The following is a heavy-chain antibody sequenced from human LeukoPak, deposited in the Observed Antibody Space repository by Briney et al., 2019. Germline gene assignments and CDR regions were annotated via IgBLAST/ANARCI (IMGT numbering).Heavy chain of an antibody. CDR1: GYTFTSYY. V-gene: IGHV1-46*01. CDR3: AGDWSGYYRSYYFDY. Sequence: ASVKVSCKASGYTFTSYYMHWVRQAPGQGLEWMGIINPSGGSTSYAQKFQGRVTITRDTSTSTVYMELSSLRSEDTAVYYCAGDWSGYYRSYYFDYWGQGTLVTVSS. J-gene: IGHJ4*02. CDR2: INPSGGST. D-gene: IGHD3-3*01.